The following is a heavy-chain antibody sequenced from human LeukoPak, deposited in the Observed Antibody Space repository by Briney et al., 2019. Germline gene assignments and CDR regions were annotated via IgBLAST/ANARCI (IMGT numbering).Heavy chain of an antibody. Sequence: WGSLSLSCAASGFTFSGYWMHWVRQAPGKGLVWVSGMNSDGSNTSYADSMKGRFTISRDNAKNTLYLQMNSLRGEDTAVYHCARERTGSFDYWGQGTLDSLSS. D-gene: IGHD3-10*01. V-gene: IGHV3-74*01. CDR2: MNSDGSNT. CDR1: GFTFSGYW. J-gene: IGHJ4*02. CDR3: ARERTGSFDY.